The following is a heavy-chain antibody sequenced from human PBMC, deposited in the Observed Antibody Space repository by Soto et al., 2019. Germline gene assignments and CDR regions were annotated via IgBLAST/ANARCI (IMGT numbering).Heavy chain of an antibody. Sequence: EVQLVESGGGLVKPGGSLRLSCAASGFTFSSYSMNWVRQAPGKGLEWVSSISSSSSYIYYADSVKGRFTISRDNAKNSLYLQMNSLRAEDTAVYYCARDRTVSVYGDYYYGMDVWGQGTTVTVSS. CDR1: GFTFSSYS. J-gene: IGHJ6*02. CDR2: ISSSSSYI. V-gene: IGHV3-21*01. D-gene: IGHD4-17*01. CDR3: ARDRTVSVYGDYYYGMDV.